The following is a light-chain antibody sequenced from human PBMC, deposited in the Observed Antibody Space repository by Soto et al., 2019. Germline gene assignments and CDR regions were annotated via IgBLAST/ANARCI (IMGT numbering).Light chain of an antibody. V-gene: IGKV1-5*01. CDR2: DAF. CDR3: QQYNSYST. CDR1: QSISSW. J-gene: IGKJ5*01. Sequence: DIQMTQSPSTLSASVGDRVTITCRASQSISSWLAWYQQKPGKAPKLLIYDAFSLESGVPSRFSGSGSGTEFSFTISSLQPDDFATYYCQQYNSYSTFGQGTRLEIK.